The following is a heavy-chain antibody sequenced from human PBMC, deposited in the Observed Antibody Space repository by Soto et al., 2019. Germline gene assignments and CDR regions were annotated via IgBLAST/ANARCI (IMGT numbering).Heavy chain of an antibody. V-gene: IGHV4-39*01. J-gene: IGHJ4*02. CDR2: IYYRGNA. CDR1: DDSINSDKYY. Sequence: PSETLSLTCSVSDDSINSDKYYWGWIRQPPGKGLEWIGSIYYRGNAYYNPSLQTRVTISLDKSKSQFSLKLNSVTAADSAVYLGAGQLIFGVVIIPTYFDYWGQGTLVTVAA. CDR3: AGQLIFGVVIIPTYFDY. D-gene: IGHD3-3*01.